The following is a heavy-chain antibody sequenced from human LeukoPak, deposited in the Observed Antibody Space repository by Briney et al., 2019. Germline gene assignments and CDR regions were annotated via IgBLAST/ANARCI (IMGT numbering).Heavy chain of an antibody. CDR1: GFTFSSYG. J-gene: IGHJ4*02. CDR3: ATDRTNSWKNFDY. V-gene: IGHV3-23*01. Sequence: PGGSLRLSCSGSGFTFSSYGMNWVRQAPGKGLEWVSGTSGSGGSTFYADSVKGRFTISRDNSKNTLYLQMNSLRAEDTAVYYCATDRTNSWKNFDYWGQGTLVTVAS. CDR2: TSGSGGST. D-gene: IGHD1-1*01.